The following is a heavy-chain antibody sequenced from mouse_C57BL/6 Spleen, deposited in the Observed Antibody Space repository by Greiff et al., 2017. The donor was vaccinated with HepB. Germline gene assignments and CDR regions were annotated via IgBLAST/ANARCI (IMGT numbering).Heavy chain of an antibody. J-gene: IGHJ1*03. V-gene: IGHV3-1*01. D-gene: IGHD1-1*01. Sequence: EVQVVESGPGMVKPSQSLSLTCTVTGYSITSGYDWHWIRHFPGNKLEWMGYISYSGSTNYNPSLKSRISITHDTSKNHFFLKLNSVTTEDTATYYCARVDYYGSSWYFDVWGTGTTVTVSS. CDR2: ISYSGST. CDR3: ARVDYYGSSWYFDV. CDR1: GYSITSGYD.